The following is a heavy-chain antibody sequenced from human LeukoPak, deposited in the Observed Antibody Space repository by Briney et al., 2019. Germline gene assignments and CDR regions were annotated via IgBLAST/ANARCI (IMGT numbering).Heavy chain of an antibody. V-gene: IGHV4-30-2*01. CDR3: ASGSPRTNDAFDI. CDR1: GGSISSGGYS. CDR2: INHSGST. D-gene: IGHD5-12*01. J-gene: IGHJ3*02. Sequence: PSQTLSLTCAVSGGSISSGGYSWSWIRQPPGKGLEWIGEINHSGSTNYNPSLKSRVTISVDTSKNQFSLKLSSVTAADTAVYYCASGSPRTNDAFDIWGQGTMVTVSS.